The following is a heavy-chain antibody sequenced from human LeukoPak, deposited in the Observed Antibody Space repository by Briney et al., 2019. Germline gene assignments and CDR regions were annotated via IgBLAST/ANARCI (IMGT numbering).Heavy chain of an antibody. CDR1: GGSISSSSYY. J-gene: IGHJ5*02. D-gene: IGHD1-14*01. CDR3: AGRRNARRDWFDP. V-gene: IGHV4-39*07. Sequence: PSETLSLTCTVSGGSISSSSYYWGWIRQPPGKGLEWIGSIYYSGSTNYNPSLKSRVTISVDTSKNQFSLKLSSVTAADTAVYYCAGRRNARRDWFDPWGQGTLVTVSS. CDR2: IYYSGST.